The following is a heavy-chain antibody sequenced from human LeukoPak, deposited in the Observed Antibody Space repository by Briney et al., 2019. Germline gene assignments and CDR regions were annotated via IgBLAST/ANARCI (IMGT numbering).Heavy chain of an antibody. J-gene: IGHJ4*02. CDR3: ARDRNYGSGSYYKYYFDY. CDR2: ISSSGSTI. Sequence: GGSLRLSCAASGFTFSDYYMSWIRQPPGKGLEWVSYISSSGSTIYYADSVKGRFTISRDNAKNSLYLQMNSLRAEDTAVYYCARDRNYGSGSYYKYYFDYWGQGTLVTVSS. V-gene: IGHV3-11*01. CDR1: GFTFSDYY. D-gene: IGHD3-10*01.